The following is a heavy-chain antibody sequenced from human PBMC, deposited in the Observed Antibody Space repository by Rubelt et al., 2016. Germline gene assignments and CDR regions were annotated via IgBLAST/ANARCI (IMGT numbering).Heavy chain of an antibody. D-gene: IGHD3-10*01. CDR1: GGSISSYY. CDR3: AVLITGSYEYGERRNDAFDI. CDR2: IYYSGST. J-gene: IGHJ3*02. V-gene: IGHV4-59*01. Sequence: QVQLQESDPGLVKPSETLSLTCTVSGGSISSYYWSWIRQPPGKGLEWIGYIYYSGSTNYNPSLKSRVTISVDTSKNQFSLKLSSVTAADTAVYYCAVLITGSYEYGERRNDAFDIWGQGTMVTVSS.